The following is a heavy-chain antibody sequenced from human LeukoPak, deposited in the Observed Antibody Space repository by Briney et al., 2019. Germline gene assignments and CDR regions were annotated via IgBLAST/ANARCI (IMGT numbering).Heavy chain of an antibody. D-gene: IGHD3-10*01. V-gene: IGHV3-30*02. Sequence: GGSLRLSCAASGFTLSSYGMHWVRQAPGKGLKWVAFIRYDGSNKYYADSVKGRFTISRDNSKNTLYLQMNSLRAEDTAVYYCAKGYYYYFDYWGQGTLVTVSS. J-gene: IGHJ4*02. CDR1: GFTLSSYG. CDR3: AKGYYYYFDY. CDR2: IRYDGSNK.